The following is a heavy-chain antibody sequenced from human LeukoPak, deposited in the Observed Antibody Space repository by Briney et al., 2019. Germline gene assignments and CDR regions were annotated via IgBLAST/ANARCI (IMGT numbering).Heavy chain of an antibody. Sequence: KSGGSLRLSCAASGFSFRGYYMIWIRQAPGKGLEWVAYISDSGSYTNHADSVRGRFTISRDNAKKSLFLQMINLRADDTAVYFCARTVGRGPGGHFDYWGQGAMVTVSS. D-gene: IGHD4-23*01. J-gene: IGHJ4*02. V-gene: IGHV3-11*03. CDR1: GFSFRGYY. CDR3: ARTVGRGPGGHFDY. CDR2: ISDSGSYT.